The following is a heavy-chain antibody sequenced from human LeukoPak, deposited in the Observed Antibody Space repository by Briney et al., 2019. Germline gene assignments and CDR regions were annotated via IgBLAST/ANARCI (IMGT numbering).Heavy chain of an antibody. CDR2: IKQDGSEK. Sequence: PGGSLRLSCAASGFSFSSSWMYWVRQAPGKGLEWVANIKQDGSEKYYVDSVKGRFTISRDNAKNSLYLQMNSLRAEDTAVYYCARDGNGHFDYWGQGTLVTVSS. V-gene: IGHV3-7*05. CDR1: GFSFSSSW. J-gene: IGHJ4*02. D-gene: IGHD1-1*01. CDR3: ARDGNGHFDY.